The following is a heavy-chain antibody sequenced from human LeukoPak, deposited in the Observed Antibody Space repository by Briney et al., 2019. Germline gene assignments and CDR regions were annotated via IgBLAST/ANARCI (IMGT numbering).Heavy chain of an antibody. CDR3: AREGVAYCGGDCYFGYFDY. CDR1: GGSISNFY. V-gene: IGHV4-59*01. CDR2: IHNSGPT. Sequence: SETLSLTCAVSGGSISNFYWSWIRQPPGKGLEWIGYIHNSGPTNYNPSLKSRVTISVDTSKNQFSLKLSSVTAADTAVYYCAREGVAYCGGDCYFGYFDYWGQGTLVTVSS. D-gene: IGHD2-21*02. J-gene: IGHJ4*02.